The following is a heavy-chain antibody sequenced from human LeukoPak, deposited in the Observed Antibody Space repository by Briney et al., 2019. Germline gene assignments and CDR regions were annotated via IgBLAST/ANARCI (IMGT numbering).Heavy chain of an antibody. J-gene: IGHJ4*02. CDR2: INPNSGGT. CDR1: GYTFTGYY. D-gene: IGHD3-10*01. Sequence: ASVKVSCKASGYTFTGYYMHWVRHDPGQGLEWMGRINPNSGGTNYAQKFQGRVTMTRDTAISTAYMELSRLRSDDTAVYYCARDGSGSYYNGFDYWGQGTLVTVSS. CDR3: ARDGSGSYYNGFDY. V-gene: IGHV1-2*06.